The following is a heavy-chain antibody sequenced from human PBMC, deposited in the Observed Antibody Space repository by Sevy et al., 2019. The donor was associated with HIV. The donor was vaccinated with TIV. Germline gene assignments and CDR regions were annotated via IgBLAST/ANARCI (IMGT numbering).Heavy chain of an antibody. CDR3: ARDSITMVRGDHYYYYGMDV. D-gene: IGHD3-10*01. CDR1: GDSVSSNSAA. CDR2: TYYRSKWYN. Sequence: SQTLSLTCAISGDSVSSNSAAWNWIRQSPSRGLEWLGRTYYRSKWYNDYAVSVKSRITTNPDTSKNQFSLLLNSVTPKDTAVYYCARDSITMVRGDHYYYYGMDVWGQGTTVTVSS. V-gene: IGHV6-1*01. J-gene: IGHJ6*02.